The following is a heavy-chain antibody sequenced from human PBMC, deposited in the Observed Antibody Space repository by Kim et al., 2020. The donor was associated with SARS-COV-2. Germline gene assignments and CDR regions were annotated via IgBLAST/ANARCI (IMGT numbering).Heavy chain of an antibody. J-gene: IGHJ6*02. V-gene: IGHV3-11*01. CDR2: ISSSGSTI. D-gene: IGHD1-1*01. CDR1: GFTFSDYY. Sequence: GGSLRLSCAASGFTFSDYYMSWIRQAPGKGLEWVSYISSSGSTIYYADSVKGRFTISRDNAKNSLYLQMNSLRAEDTAVYYCARDGFTGNSYYYYGMDVWGQGTTVTVSS. CDR3: ARDGFTGNSYYYYGMDV.